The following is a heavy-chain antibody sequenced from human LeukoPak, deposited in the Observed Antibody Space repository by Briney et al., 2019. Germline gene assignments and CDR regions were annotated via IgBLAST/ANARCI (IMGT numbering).Heavy chain of an antibody. CDR3: ARGQRGGSHYYFDY. CDR1: GGSSSMYA. D-gene: IGHD1-26*01. CDR2: IITIFGTT. Sequence: ASVKVSCKASGGSSSMYAISWMRQAPGQGLEWMGGIITIFGTTNYAQKFQGRVTISADKSTTTAYMELNSLRSDDTAVYYCARGQRGGSHYYFDYWGQGTLVTVSS. V-gene: IGHV1-69*06. J-gene: IGHJ4*02.